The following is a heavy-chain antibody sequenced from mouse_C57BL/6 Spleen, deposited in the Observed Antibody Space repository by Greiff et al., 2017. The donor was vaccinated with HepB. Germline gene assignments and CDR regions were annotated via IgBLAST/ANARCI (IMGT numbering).Heavy chain of an antibody. CDR3: ARGDYSNYVAMDY. J-gene: IGHJ4*01. D-gene: IGHD2-5*01. V-gene: IGHV1-81*01. CDR2: IYPRSGNT. Sequence: VKVVESGAELARPGASVKLSCKASGYTFTSYGISWVKQRTGQGLEWIGEIYPRSGNTYYNEKFKGKATLTADKSSSTAYMELRSLTSEDSAVYFCARGDYSNYVAMDYWGQGTSVTVSS. CDR1: GYTFTSYG.